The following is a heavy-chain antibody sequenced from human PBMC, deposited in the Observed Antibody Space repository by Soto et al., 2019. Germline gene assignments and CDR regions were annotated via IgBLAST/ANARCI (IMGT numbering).Heavy chain of an antibody. D-gene: IGHD3-22*01. J-gene: IGHJ5*02. CDR3: AREGYMKLHSDSSDEPGS. CDR2: IIPSIGII. V-gene: IGHV1-69*04. CDR1: GGTFSSFV. Sequence: QVQLVQSGAEVKKPGSSVKVSCKASGGTFSSFVISWVRQAPGQGLEWMGRIIPSIGIINYAQKFQGRVTITADTSTSTAYMELSSLRSDDTAVYYCAREGYMKLHSDSSDEPGSWGQGTLVTVSS.